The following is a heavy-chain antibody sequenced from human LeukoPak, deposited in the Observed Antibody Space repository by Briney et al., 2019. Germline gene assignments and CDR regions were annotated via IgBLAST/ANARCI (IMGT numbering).Heavy chain of an antibody. J-gene: IGHJ5*02. Sequence: PERSLRLSCAASGFTFSSYGMHWVRQAPGKGLEWVAVISYDGSNKYYADSVKGRFTISSDNSKNTLYLQMNSLRAEDTAVYYCAKDGYCSSNSCYYNWFDPWGQGTLVTVSP. CDR1: GFTFSSYG. CDR3: AKDGYCSSNSCYYNWFDP. D-gene: IGHD2-2*03. V-gene: IGHV3-30*18. CDR2: ISYDGSNK.